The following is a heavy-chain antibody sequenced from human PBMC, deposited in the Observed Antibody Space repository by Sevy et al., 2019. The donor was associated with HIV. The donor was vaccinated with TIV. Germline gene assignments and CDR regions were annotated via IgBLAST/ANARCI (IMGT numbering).Heavy chain of an antibody. CDR2: IIPIFGTA. J-gene: IGHJ5*02. CDR3: ARDRVDTAMVTEYNWFDP. D-gene: IGHD5-18*01. Sequence: APVKVSCKASGGTFSSYAISWVRQAPGQGLEWMGGIIPIFGTANYAQKFQGRVTITADKSTSTAYMELSSLRSEDTAVYYCARDRVDTAMVTEYNWFDPWCQGTLVTVSS. CDR1: GGTFSSYA. V-gene: IGHV1-69*06.